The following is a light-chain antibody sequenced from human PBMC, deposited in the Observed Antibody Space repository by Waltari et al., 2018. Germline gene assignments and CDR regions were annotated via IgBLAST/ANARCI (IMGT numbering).Light chain of an antibody. CDR1: SSDVGRFNW. J-gene: IGLJ2*01. Sequence: QSALTPPASVSGSPGQSITLSCTGTSSDVGRFNWVSWYQQPPGKAPKVMIYDATNRSSGVSNRFSGSKSGNTATLTISGLQAEDEADYYCMSYTSRHTMIFGGGTRLTVL. CDR2: DAT. V-gene: IGLV2-14*01. CDR3: MSYTSRHTMI.